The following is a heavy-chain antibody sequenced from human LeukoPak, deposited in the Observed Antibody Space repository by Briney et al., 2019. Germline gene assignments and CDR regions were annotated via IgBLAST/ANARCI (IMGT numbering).Heavy chain of an antibody. CDR3: AAQNSSSSYYYYGMDV. CDR2: IIPIFGIA. Sequence: SVKVSCKVSGGTFSSYAISWVRQAPGQGLEWMGRIIPIFGIANYAQKFQGRVTITADKSTSTAYMELSSLRSEDTAVYYCAAQNSSSSYYYYGMDVWGQGTTVTVSS. CDR1: GGTFSSYA. D-gene: IGHD6-6*01. V-gene: IGHV1-69*04. J-gene: IGHJ6*02.